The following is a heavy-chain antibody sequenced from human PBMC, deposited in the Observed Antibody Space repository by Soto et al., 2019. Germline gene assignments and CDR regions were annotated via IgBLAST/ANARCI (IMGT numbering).Heavy chain of an antibody. CDR1: GFIFSSYA. Sequence: QVQLMESGGGVVQPGRSLRLSCAAPGFIFSSYAMHWVRQSPGKGLEWVAVISYDGTNKYYADSVKGRFTISRDNSKNTLYLQMNTLRIEDTAVYHCAKWSGSGSFYNTPFASWGQETLVSVSS. V-gene: IGHV3-30*18. D-gene: IGHD3-10*01. CDR2: ISYDGTNK. J-gene: IGHJ4*02. CDR3: AKWSGSGSFYNTPFAS.